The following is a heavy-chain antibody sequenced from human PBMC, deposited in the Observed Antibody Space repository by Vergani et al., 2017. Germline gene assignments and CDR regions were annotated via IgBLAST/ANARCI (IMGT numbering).Heavy chain of an antibody. Sequence: EVQLLESGGGLVQPGGSLRLSCAASGFTFSSYAMSWVRQAPGKGLEWVSAISGSGGSTYYADSVKGRFTISRDNSKNTLYLQMNSLRAEDTAVYYCAKDDRRDILTGYYLNWFDPWGQGTLVTVSS. J-gene: IGHJ5*02. CDR1: GFTFSSYA. CDR3: AKDDRRDILTGYYLNWFDP. V-gene: IGHV3-23*01. CDR2: ISGSGGST. D-gene: IGHD3-9*01.